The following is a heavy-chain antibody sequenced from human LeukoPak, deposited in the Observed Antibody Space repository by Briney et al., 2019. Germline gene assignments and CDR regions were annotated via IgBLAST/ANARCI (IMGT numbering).Heavy chain of an antibody. CDR3: AGGSCQRAACYYYYYMDV. D-gene: IGHD1-26*01. J-gene: IGHJ6*03. CDR2: IYYSGST. V-gene: IGHV4-59*01. CDR1: GGSISSYY. Sequence: SETLSPTCTVSGGSISSYYWSWIRQPPGKGLEWVGYIYYSGSTNYNPSLKSRVTISVDTSKNQFSLKLSSVTAADTAVYYRAGGSCQRAACYYYYYMDVWGKGTTVTVSS.